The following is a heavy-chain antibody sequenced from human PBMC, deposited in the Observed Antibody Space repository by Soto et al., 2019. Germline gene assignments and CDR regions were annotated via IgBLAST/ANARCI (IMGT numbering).Heavy chain of an antibody. CDR3: ARGWLTTGGNWFDP. Sequence: PSETLSLTCTVSGGSISSYYWSWIRQPPGEGLEWIGYIYYSGSTNYNPSLKSRVTISVDTSKNQFSLKLSSVTAADTAVYYCARGWLTTGGNWFDPWGQGTLVTVSS. CDR1: GGSISSYY. J-gene: IGHJ5*02. CDR2: IYYSGST. D-gene: IGHD4-17*01. V-gene: IGHV4-59*01.